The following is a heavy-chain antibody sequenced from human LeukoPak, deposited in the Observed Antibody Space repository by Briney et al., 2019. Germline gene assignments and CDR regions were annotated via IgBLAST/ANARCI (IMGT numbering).Heavy chain of an antibody. V-gene: IGHV4-31*03. CDR3: ARGKYCSGGSCHSQFLRAFDI. J-gene: IGHJ3*02. Sequence: SQTLSLTCTVSGGSISSGGYYWSWIRQHPGKGLEWIGYIYYSGTTNYNPSLKSRVTISVDTSKNQFSLKLSSVTAADTAVYYCARGKYCSGGSCHSQFLRAFDIWGQGTMVTVSS. CDR2: IYYSGTT. D-gene: IGHD2-15*01. CDR1: GGSISSGGYY.